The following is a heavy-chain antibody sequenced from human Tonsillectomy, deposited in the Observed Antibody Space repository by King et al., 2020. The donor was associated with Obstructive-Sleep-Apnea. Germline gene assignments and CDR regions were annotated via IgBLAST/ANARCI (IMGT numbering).Heavy chain of an antibody. Sequence: QLQESGPGLVNPSETLSLTCSVSGGSISSYYWSWIRQPPGKGLEWIGDIYYTGNTNYNPSLQSRVTISVYTSKNQFSLNLTTVTAADTAVYYCSRREGTYYKFDFWGQGTLVTVSS. CDR2: IYYTGNT. CDR1: GGSISSYY. V-gene: IGHV4-59*08. CDR3: SRREGTYYKFDF. D-gene: IGHD1-26*01. J-gene: IGHJ4*02.